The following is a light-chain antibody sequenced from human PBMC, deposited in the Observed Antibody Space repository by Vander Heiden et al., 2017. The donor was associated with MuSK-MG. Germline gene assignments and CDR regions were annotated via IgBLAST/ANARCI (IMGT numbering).Light chain of an antibody. CDR1: QTIDTY. J-gene: IGKJ2*01. V-gene: IGKV1-39*01. Sequence: DIQMTQSPPSLSASVGDRVTLTCRASQTIDTYLNWYQQKPWKAPKLLIYAASTLPRGPPSRFRGSGHGTDFTLTMSDRQPVDFRLYYCQQLDRNKPFIFGQGTRMEIK. CDR3: QQLDRNKPFI. CDR2: AAS.